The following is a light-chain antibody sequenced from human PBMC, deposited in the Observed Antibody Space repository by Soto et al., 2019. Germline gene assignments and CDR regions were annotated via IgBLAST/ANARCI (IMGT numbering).Light chain of an antibody. CDR1: QSVLYSSNNKNY. CDR2: WAS. CDR3: QQYYSVPFT. Sequence: DIVMTQSPDSLAVSLGERATINCKSSQSVLYSSNNKNYLAWYQQKPGQPPKLLIAWASTRESGVPDRHSGSGSGTDFTLTISSLQAEDVAVYYCQQYYSVPFTFGPGTKVDIK. V-gene: IGKV4-1*01. J-gene: IGKJ3*01.